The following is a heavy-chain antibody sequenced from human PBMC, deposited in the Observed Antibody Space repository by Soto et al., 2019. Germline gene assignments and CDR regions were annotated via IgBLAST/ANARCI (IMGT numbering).Heavy chain of an antibody. CDR1: GGSISSYY. D-gene: IGHD1-7*01. V-gene: IGHV4-59*01. CDR3: ARDDSGTISLDP. J-gene: IGHJ5*02. CDR2: IYYSGST. Sequence: SETLSLTCTVSGGSISSYYWSWIRQPPGKGLEWIGYIYYSGSTNYNPSLKSRVTIPVDTSKNQFSLKLSSVTAADTAVYYCARDDSGTISLDPWGQGTLVTVSS.